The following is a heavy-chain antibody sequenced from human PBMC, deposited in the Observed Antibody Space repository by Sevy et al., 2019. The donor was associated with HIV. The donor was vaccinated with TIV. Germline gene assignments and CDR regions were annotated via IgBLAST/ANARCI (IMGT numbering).Heavy chain of an antibody. CDR1: GFSVNSNY. Sequence: GGSLRLSCAASGFSVNSNYMTWVRQAPGKGLDWVSIIYSDGSTKYADALKGRFTISRDNSKNTMYLQMNSLRVEDTAVYYCARGGMIFGLVRHYFDYWGQGTLVTVSS. V-gene: IGHV3-66*01. CDR2: IYSDGST. D-gene: IGHD3-3*01. CDR3: ARGGMIFGLVRHYFDY. J-gene: IGHJ4*02.